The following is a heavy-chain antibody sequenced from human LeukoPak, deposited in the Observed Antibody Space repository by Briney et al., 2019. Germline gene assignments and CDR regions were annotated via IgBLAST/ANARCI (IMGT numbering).Heavy chain of an antibody. V-gene: IGHV3-30*18. D-gene: IGHD3-10*01. CDR1: GLTFSSYG. J-gene: IGHJ4*02. CDR2: ISYDGSNK. Sequence: GGSLRLSCAASGLTFSSYGMHWVRQSPGKGLEWVAVISYDGSNKYYADSVKGRFTISRDNSKSTLYLQMNSLRAEDTTVYYCAKEYYYGSGLFDYWGQGTLVTVSS. CDR3: AKEYYYGSGLFDY.